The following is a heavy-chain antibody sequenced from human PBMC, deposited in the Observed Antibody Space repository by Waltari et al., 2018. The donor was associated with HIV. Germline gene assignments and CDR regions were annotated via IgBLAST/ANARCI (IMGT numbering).Heavy chain of an antibody. CDR3: AREMATVYVDY. V-gene: IGHV3-21*02. CDR2: ISSSSSSYI. Sequence: EVLLVESGGGLVKPGGSLRLSCAAFGFPFPSFIMYWVRQAPGKGLEWVSSISSSSSSYIFYADSVKGRFTISRDNTKNSLYLQMDSLRDDDTAVYYCAREMATVYVDYWGQGTLVTVSS. CDR1: GFPFPSFI. J-gene: IGHJ4*02. D-gene: IGHD4-17*01.